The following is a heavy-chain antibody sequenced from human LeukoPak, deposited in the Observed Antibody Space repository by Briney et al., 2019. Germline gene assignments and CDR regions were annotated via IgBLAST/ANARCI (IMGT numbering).Heavy chain of an antibody. CDR1: GFSLSTSGVG. Sequence: SGPTLVNPTQTLTLTCTFSGFSLSTSGVGVGWIRQPPGKALAWLALIYWNGDNRYSPSMNNRLTITKDTSKNQVVLTMTNMAPVDTATYFCANYEDNRGDFDYWGQGTLVTVSS. J-gene: IGHJ4*02. D-gene: IGHD1-1*01. CDR2: IYWNGDN. V-gene: IGHV2-5*01. CDR3: ANYEDNRGDFDY.